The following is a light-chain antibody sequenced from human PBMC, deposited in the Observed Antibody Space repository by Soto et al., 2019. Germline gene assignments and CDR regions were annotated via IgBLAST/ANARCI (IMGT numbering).Light chain of an antibody. V-gene: IGKV3-20*01. CDR1: QSVSSY. CDR3: HQYAYSPRT. CDR2: GAS. Sequence: EIVLTQPPATLSLSPGETATLSCRVSQSVSSYLAWYQQKPGQAPRLLIYGASNRATGIPARFSGSGSGTDFTLTISRLEPEDSAVYFCHQYAYSPRTFGQGTKVDI. J-gene: IGKJ1*01.